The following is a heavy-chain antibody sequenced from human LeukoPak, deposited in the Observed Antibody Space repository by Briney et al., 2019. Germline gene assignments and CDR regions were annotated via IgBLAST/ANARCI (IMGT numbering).Heavy chain of an antibody. D-gene: IGHD4-17*01. CDR1: GYSISSGYY. CDR2: IYHSGST. Sequence: PSETLSLTYTVSGYSISSGYYWGWIRQPPGKGLEWIGSIYHSGSTYYNPSLKSRVTISVDTSKNQFSLKLSSVTAADTAVYYCASPYGAWGQGTLVTVSS. V-gene: IGHV4-38-2*02. J-gene: IGHJ5*02. CDR3: ASPYGA.